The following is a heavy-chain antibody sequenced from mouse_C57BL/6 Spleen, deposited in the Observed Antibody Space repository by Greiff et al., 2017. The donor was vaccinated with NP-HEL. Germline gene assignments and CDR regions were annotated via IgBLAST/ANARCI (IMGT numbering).Heavy chain of an antibody. D-gene: IGHD2-3*01. CDR2: IYPGDGDT. V-gene: IGHV1-82*01. CDR1: GYSFSSSW. CDR3: ARDFYEGYAMDY. J-gene: IGHJ4*01. Sequence: QVHVKQSGPALVKPGASVKISCKASGYSFSSSWMNWVKQRPGKGLEWIGRIYPGDGDTNYNGKFKGKATLTVDKSSSTAYMQRSSLSSEDSAVYCGARDFYEGYAMDYWGQGSSVTVSS.